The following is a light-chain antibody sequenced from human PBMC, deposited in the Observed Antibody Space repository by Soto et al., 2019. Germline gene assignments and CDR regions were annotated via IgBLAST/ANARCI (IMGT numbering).Light chain of an antibody. J-gene: IGKJ2*01. V-gene: IGKV3-20*01. CDR1: QSVSSSS. CDR3: LQFDISPLSA. CDR2: GAS. Sequence: EMVLTQSPGTLSLSPGERATLSCRASQSVSSSSLTWYQQKPGQAPRLLIYGASTRATGIPDRFSGSGSGTDFSLTISRLEPEDFAVYYCLQFDISPLSASVHGTKL.